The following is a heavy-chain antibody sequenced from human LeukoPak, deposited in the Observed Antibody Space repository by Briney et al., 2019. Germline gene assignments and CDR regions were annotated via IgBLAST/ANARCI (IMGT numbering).Heavy chain of an antibody. CDR3: ARSNGVTTVAPFDY. V-gene: IGHV3-48*04. J-gene: IGHJ4*02. D-gene: IGHD4-23*01. Sequence: GGSLRLSCAASGFTLSSYSMNWVRQTPGKGLEWLSYISSTSETIYYADSVKGRFTISRDNAKNSLFLQMNSLRAEDTAVYYCARSNGVTTVAPFDYWGQGTLVTVSS. CDR1: GFTLSSYS. CDR2: ISSTSETI.